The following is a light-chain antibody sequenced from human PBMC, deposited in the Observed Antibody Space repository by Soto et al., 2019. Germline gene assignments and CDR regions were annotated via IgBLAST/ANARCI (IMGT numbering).Light chain of an antibody. CDR3: SSYTTSANYV. Sequence: SVLTQPASVSGAPGQSITISCNGTSSDVGAYNYVSWYQQHPGKAPKLMIYDVSNRPSGVSNRFSGSKSGNTASLTISGLRAEDEADYYCSSYTTSANYVFGTGTKVTVL. CDR2: DVS. V-gene: IGLV2-14*01. J-gene: IGLJ1*01. CDR1: SSDVGAYNY.